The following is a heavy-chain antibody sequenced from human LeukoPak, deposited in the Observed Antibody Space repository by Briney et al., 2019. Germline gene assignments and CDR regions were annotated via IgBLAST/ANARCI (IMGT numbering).Heavy chain of an antibody. J-gene: IGHJ5*02. D-gene: IGHD3-10*01. CDR2: ISAYNGNT. CDR1: GYTFTSYG. Sequence: GASVKVSCKASGYTFTSYGISWVRQAPGQGLEWMGWISAYNGNTNYAQKLQGRVTMTTDTSTSTAYMELRSLRSDDTAVYYCARDSTGVIITGHWFDPWGQGTLVTVSS. CDR3: ARDSTGVIITGHWFDP. V-gene: IGHV1-18*01.